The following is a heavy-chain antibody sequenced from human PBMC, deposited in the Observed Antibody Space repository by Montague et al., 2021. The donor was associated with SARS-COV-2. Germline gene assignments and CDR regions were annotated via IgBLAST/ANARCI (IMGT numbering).Heavy chain of an antibody. D-gene: IGHD5-18*01. CDR2: IYYSGST. Sequence: SETLSLTCTVAGGSISSYYWSWIRQPPGKGLEWIGYIYYSGSTNXNPSLKSRVTISVDTSKNQFSLKLSSVTAADTAGYYCARGNTWEGYSYGFDYWGQGTLVPVSS. J-gene: IGHJ4*02. V-gene: IGHV4-59*01. CDR1: GGSISSYY. CDR3: ARGNTWEGYSYGFDY.